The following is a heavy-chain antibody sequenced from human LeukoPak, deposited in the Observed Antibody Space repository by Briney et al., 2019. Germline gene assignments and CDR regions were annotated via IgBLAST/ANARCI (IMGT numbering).Heavy chain of an antibody. Sequence: GASVKVSCKASGYTFTGNYIHWVRQAPGQGLEWMGWINPNSGGTNYAQKFQGRVTLTRDTSIRTAYMEMSRLTSGDSAVYFCARGHSGSYNYWGQGTLVTVSS. D-gene: IGHD1-26*01. J-gene: IGHJ4*02. CDR1: GYTFTGNY. V-gene: IGHV1-2*02. CDR3: ARGHSGSYNY. CDR2: INPNSGGT.